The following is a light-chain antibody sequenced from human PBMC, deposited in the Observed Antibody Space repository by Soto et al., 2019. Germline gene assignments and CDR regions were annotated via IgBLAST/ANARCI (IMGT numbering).Light chain of an antibody. CDR1: SSDVGSYNR. V-gene: IGLV2-18*02. CDR2: EVS. Sequence: QSALTQPPSVSGSPGQSVTISCTGTSSDVGSYNRVSWYQQPPGTAPKLMIYEVSNRPSGVPDRFSGSKSANTASLTISGLQAEDEADYYCSSYTSSSTLVFGRGTKLTVL. J-gene: IGLJ2*01. CDR3: SSYTSSSTLV.